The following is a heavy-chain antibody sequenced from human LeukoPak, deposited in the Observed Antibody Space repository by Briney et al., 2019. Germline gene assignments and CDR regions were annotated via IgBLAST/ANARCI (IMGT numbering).Heavy chain of an antibody. V-gene: IGHV4-39*01. CDR2: IYYSGST. Sequence: SETLSLTYTVSGGSISSSSYYWGWIRQPPGTGLEWIGSIYYSGSTYYNPSLKSRVTISVDTSKNQFSLKLSSVTAADTAVYYCARIGYCSSTSCYPFTDDWGQGTLVTVSS. D-gene: IGHD2-2*01. CDR3: ARIGYCSSTSCYPFTDD. J-gene: IGHJ4*02. CDR1: GGSISSSSYY.